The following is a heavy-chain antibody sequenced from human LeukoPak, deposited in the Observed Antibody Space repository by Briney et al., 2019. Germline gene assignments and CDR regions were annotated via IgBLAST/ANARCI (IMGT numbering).Heavy chain of an antibody. CDR2: MNPNSGNT. J-gene: IGHJ4*02. CDR1: GYTFTSYD. Sequence: GASAKVSCKASGYTFTSYDINWVRQATGPGLEWMGWMNPNSGNTGYAQKFQGRVTMTRNTSISTAYMELSSLRSEDTAVYYCARPTRLWFGELSFTYWGQGTLVTVSS. CDR3: ARPTRLWFGELSFTY. D-gene: IGHD3-10*01. V-gene: IGHV1-8*01.